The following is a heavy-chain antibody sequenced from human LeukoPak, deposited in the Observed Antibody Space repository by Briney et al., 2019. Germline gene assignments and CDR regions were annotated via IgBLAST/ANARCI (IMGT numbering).Heavy chain of an antibody. V-gene: IGHV5-51*01. D-gene: IGHD2-21*01. J-gene: IGHJ3*02. CDR1: GSSFNTYW. Sequence: GESLKISCKGSGSSFNTYWIGWVRQMPGKGLERMGIIYPGDSDTRYSPSFQGQVTLSADKSINTAYLQWSSLKASDTAMYYCARRRGGGGFDIWGQGTMVTVSS. CDR3: ARRRGGGGFDI. CDR2: IYPGDSDT.